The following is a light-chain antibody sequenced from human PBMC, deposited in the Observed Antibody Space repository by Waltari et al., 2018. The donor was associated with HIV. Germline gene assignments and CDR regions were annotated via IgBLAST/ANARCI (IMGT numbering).Light chain of an antibody. V-gene: IGLV2-14*01. J-gene: IGLJ2*01. CDR3: SSYTSSSTLYVV. CDR1: SSDVGGYNH. Sequence: QSALTQPASVSGSPGQSITISCTGTSSDVGGYNHVSWFKQHPGKAPKLMIYDVSYRPSGVSNRFSGSKSGNTASLTISGLQAEDEADYYCSSYTSSSTLYVVFGGGTKLTVL. CDR2: DVS.